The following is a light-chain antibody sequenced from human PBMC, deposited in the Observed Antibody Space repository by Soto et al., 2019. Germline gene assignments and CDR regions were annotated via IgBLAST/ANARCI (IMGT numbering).Light chain of an antibody. Sequence: EIVLTQAPATLSLSPGERATLSCRASQSVSSYLAWYQQKPGQAPRLLIYDASNRATGIPARFSGSGSGTDFALTISSREPEDFAVYYCQQRSNGPPYTFGQGTTREIK. CDR3: QQRSNGPPYT. J-gene: IGKJ2*01. CDR1: QSVSSY. CDR2: DAS. V-gene: IGKV3-11*01.